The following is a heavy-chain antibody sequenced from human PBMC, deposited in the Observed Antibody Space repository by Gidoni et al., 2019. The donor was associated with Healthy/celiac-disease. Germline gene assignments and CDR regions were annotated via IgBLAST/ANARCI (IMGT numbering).Heavy chain of an antibody. J-gene: IGHJ3*02. D-gene: IGHD3-16*01. CDR2: ISYDGSNK. V-gene: IGHV3-30-3*01. CDR1: GFTFSSYA. Sequence: QVQLVESGGGVVQPGRSLRLSCAAAGFTFSSYAMHWVRQAPGKGLEWVAVISYDGSNKSSADSVKCRFTISRDNSNNPLYLQMHSLRAEDPAVYYCASLGGGRDAFDIWGQGTMVTVSS. CDR3: ASLGGGRDAFDI.